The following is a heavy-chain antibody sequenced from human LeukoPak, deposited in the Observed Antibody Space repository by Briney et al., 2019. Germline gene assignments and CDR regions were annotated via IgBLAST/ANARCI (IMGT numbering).Heavy chain of an antibody. CDR1: GYTSTSYG. J-gene: IGHJ4*02. V-gene: IGHV1-18*01. CDR2: ISAYNGNT. D-gene: IGHD3-10*01. Sequence: ASVKVSCKASGYTSTSYGISWVRQAPGQGLEWMGWISAYNGNTNYAQKLQGRVTMTTDTSTSTAYMELRSLRSDDTAVYYCARALYYGSGSYYFDYWGQGTLVTVSS. CDR3: ARALYYGSGSYYFDY.